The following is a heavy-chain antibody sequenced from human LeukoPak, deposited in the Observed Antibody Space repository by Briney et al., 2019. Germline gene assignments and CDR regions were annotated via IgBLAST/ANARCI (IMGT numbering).Heavy chain of an antibody. V-gene: IGHV7-4-1*02. J-gene: IGHJ5*02. CDR3: ARQVPYCSSTSCRDTQNNWFDP. CDR2: INTNTGNP. Sequence: GASVKVSCKASGYTFTSYAMNWVRQAPGQGLEWMGWINTNTGNPTYAQGFTGRFVFSLDTSVSTAYLQISSLKAEDTAVYYCARQVPYCSSTSCRDTQNNWFDPWGQGTLVTVS. CDR1: GYTFTSYA. D-gene: IGHD2-2*01.